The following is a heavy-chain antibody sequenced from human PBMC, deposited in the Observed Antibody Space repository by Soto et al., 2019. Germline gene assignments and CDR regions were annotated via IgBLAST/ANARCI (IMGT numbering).Heavy chain of an antibody. Sequence: GGSLRLSCAASGFTFSSYDMHWVRQATGKGLEWVSAIGTAGDTYYPGSVKGRFTVSRENAKNSLYLQMNSLRAGDTAVYYCARGIAARPGLLGAFDIWGQGTMVTVSS. CDR2: IGTAGDT. V-gene: IGHV3-13*01. D-gene: IGHD6-6*01. J-gene: IGHJ3*02. CDR1: GFTFSSYD. CDR3: ARGIAARPGLLGAFDI.